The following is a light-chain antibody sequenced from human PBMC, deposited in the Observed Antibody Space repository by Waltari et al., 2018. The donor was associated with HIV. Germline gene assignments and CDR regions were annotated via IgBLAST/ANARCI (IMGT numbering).Light chain of an antibody. J-gene: IGLJ1*01. CDR1: HFGVYTH. V-gene: IGLV2-14*01. CDR2: EVN. CDR3: NSYTGA. Sequence: QSALTQPASVSGSPGPSITISCTGHFGVYTHVSWYQQYPGKAPKLMIYEVNNRPSGVSNRFSGSKSGNTASLTISGLQTEDEADYYCNSYTGAFGTGTKVTVL.